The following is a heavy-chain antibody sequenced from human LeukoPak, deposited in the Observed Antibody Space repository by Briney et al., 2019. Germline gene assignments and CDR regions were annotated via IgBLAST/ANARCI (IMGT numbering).Heavy chain of an antibody. V-gene: IGHV3-7*01. CDR1: GFTFSTYW. J-gene: IGHJ4*02. CDR3: ARGHTYNIY. Sequence: GGFLRLSCAASGFTFSTYWMSWVRQAPGKGLEWVANIKQDGSEKYYVDSVKGRFTISRDNARNSLYLQMNSLRAEDTAVYYCARGHTYNIYWGQGTLVTVSS. CDR2: IKQDGSEK. D-gene: IGHD1-1*01.